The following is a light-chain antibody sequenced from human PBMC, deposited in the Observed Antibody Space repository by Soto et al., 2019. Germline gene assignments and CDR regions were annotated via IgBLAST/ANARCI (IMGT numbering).Light chain of an antibody. CDR1: QSVFSW. Sequence: DIQLTQSPSTLSASVGDRVTITCRASQSVFSWLAWYQQKPGKAPKLLIYDASTLEGGVPSRFRGSGSGTEFTLTIGGLQPDDFATYHCQQYNSFSWSFGQETKVEVK. CDR3: QQYNSFSWS. J-gene: IGKJ1*01. V-gene: IGKV1-5*01. CDR2: DAS.